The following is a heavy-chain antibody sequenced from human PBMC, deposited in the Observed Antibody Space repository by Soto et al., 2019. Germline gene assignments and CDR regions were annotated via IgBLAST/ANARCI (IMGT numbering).Heavy chain of an antibody. CDR2: IKEDGSEK. Sequence: EVQLVESGGGLVQPGGSLRLSCAASGFTFRSYWMSWVRQAPGKGLEWVANIKEDGSEKYYVDSVKGRFTMSRDNAKNSLYLQMNSLRAEDTALYYCARGIFHHGGGVPRFYDYYGMDVWGQGTTVTVS. V-gene: IGHV3-7*01. J-gene: IGHJ6*02. CDR1: GFTFRSYW. D-gene: IGHD3-16*01. CDR3: ARGIFHHGGGVPRFYDYYGMDV.